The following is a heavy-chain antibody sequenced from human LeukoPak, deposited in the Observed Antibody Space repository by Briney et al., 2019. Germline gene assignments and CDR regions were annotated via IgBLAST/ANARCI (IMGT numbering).Heavy chain of an antibody. CDR3: ATAQVQQLKSFYYFYMDV. Sequence: GASVKVSCKASGGTFSSYAISWVRQAPGRGLEWMGGIIPIFGTTNYAQKFQGRVTITTDESTSTAYMELSSLRSEDTAVYYCATAQVQQLKSFYYFYMDVWGKGTTVTVSS. CDR1: GGTFSSYA. V-gene: IGHV1-69*05. D-gene: IGHD6-13*01. CDR2: IIPIFGTT. J-gene: IGHJ6*03.